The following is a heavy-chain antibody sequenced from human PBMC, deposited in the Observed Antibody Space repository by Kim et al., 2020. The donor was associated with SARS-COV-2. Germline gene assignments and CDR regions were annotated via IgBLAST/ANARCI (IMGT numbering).Heavy chain of an antibody. V-gene: IGHV4-31*03. D-gene: IGHD4-17*01. CDR1: GGSISSASYY. J-gene: IGHJ3*01. CDR2: IFYSGTT. CDR3: ARRRDYGGSDAFDV. Sequence: SETLSLTCTVSGGSISSASYYWTWIRQHPGKGLEWIGYIFYSGTTYYNPSLKSRVTISVDTSKNQFSLKLSSVTAADTAVYYCARRRDYGGSDAFDVWGQGTMVTVSS.